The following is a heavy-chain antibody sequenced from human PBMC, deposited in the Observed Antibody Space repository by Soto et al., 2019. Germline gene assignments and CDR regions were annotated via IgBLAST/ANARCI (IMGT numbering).Heavy chain of an antibody. CDR1: GFTFDDYA. Sequence: EVQLVESGGGLVQPGRSLRLSCAASGFTFDDYAMHWVRQAPGKGLEWVSGISWNSGSIGYADSVKGRFTISRDNDKNSLYLQMNSLRAEDTALYYCAKDKGGSGISGNFDYWGQGTLVTVSS. CDR2: ISWNSGSI. J-gene: IGHJ4*02. V-gene: IGHV3-9*01. CDR3: AKDKGGSGISGNFDY. D-gene: IGHD3-10*01.